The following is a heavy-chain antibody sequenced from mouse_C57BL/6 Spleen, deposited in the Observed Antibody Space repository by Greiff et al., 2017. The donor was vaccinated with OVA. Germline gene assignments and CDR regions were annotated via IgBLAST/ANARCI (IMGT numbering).Heavy chain of an antibody. CDR3: ARHRNYDYDKFFAY. D-gene: IGHD2-4*01. Sequence: EVKLMESGGDLVKPGGSLKLSCAASGFTFSSYGMSWVRQTPDKRLEWVATISSGGSYTYYPDSVKGRFTISRDNAKNTLYLQMSSLKSEDTAMYYCARHRNYDYDKFFAYWGQGTLVTVSA. V-gene: IGHV5-6*01. CDR1: GFTFSSYG. J-gene: IGHJ3*01. CDR2: ISSGGSYT.